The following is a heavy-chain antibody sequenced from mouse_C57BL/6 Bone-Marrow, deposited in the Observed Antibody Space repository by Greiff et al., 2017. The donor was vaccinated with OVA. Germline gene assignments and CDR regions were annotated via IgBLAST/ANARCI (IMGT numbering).Heavy chain of an antibody. CDR2: IYPGDGDT. V-gene: IGHV1-82*01. Sequence: VRLQQSGPELVKPGASVKISCKASGYAFSSSWMNWVKQRPGKGLEWIGRIYPGDGDTNYNGKFKGKATLTADKSSSTAYMQLSSLTSEDSAVYFCARPGCYSNYYFDYWGQGTTLTVSS. CDR3: ARPGCYSNYYFDY. CDR1: GYAFSSSW. D-gene: IGHD2-5*01. J-gene: IGHJ2*01.